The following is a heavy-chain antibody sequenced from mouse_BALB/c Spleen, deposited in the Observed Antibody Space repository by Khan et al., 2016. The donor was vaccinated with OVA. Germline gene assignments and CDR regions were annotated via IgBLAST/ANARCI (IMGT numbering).Heavy chain of an antibody. J-gene: IGHJ4*01. CDR2: ISSSGST. V-gene: IGHV3-2*02. CDR3: ARDVPRYNYARDY. Sequence: EVELVESGPGLVKPSQSLSLTCTVTGYSITSDYAWNWIRQFPGNKLEWMGYISSSGSTNYNPALKSRISITRNTSKNPFFLQLNSLTTEDTATYYWARDVPRYNYARDYWGKGTSVTVSS. D-gene: IGHD1-3*01. CDR1: GYSITSDYA.